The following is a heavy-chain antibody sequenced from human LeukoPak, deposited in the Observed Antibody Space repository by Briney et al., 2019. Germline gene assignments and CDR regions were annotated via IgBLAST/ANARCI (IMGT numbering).Heavy chain of an antibody. CDR2: ISHDGSNT. J-gene: IGHJ3*02. Sequence: GGSLRLSCAASGLTFSNHAMHWVRQAPGKGLKWVAVISHDGSNTYYGDSVKGRFTISRDNSKNTLDLQMNSLRAEDTAVYYCARETVTNHDAFDIWGQGAMVTVSS. CDR3: ARETVTNHDAFDI. V-gene: IGHV3-30-3*01. D-gene: IGHD4-11*01. CDR1: GLTFSNHA.